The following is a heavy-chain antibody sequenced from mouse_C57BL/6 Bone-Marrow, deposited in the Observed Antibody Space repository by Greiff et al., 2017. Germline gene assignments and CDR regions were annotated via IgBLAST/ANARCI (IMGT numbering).Heavy chain of an antibody. CDR1: GYTFTGYW. Sequence: QVQLKESGAELMKPGASVKLSCKATGYTFTGYWIEWVKQRPGHGLEWIGEILPGRGSTNYNEKFKGKATFTADTSSQTAYMQLSSLTTEDSAIYYCARTITTVVATDYWYFDVWGTGTTVTVSS. V-gene: IGHV1-9*01. J-gene: IGHJ1*03. CDR3: ARTITTVVATDYWYFDV. CDR2: ILPGRGST. D-gene: IGHD1-1*01.